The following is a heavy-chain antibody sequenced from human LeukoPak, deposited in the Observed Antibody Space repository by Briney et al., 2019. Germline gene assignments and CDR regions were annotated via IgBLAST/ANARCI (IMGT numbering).Heavy chain of an antibody. CDR2: IHNSGST. CDR3: ARDTVVVPAAERDYYYYYMDV. V-gene: IGHV4-59*11. J-gene: IGHJ6*03. CDR1: SGSISRHY. Sequence: SETLSLTCTVSSGSISRHYWSWLRQPPGKGLEWIGYIHNSGSTNYNPSLMSRVTISVDTSKNQFSLKLTSVTAADTAVYYCARDTVVVPAAERDYYYYYMDVWGKGTTVTVSS. D-gene: IGHD2-2*01.